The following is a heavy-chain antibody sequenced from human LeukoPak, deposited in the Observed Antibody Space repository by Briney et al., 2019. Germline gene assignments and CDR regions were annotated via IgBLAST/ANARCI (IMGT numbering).Heavy chain of an antibody. D-gene: IGHD3-22*01. CDR3: ARDVGYYYDSSGYYYGY. CDR2: INPNSGGT. V-gene: IGHV1-2*02. J-gene: IGHJ4*02. CDR1: GYTFTGYY. Sequence: GASVKVSCKASGYTFTGYYMHWVRQAPGQGLEWMGWINPNSGGTNYAQKFQGRVTMTRDTSISTAYMELSSLRSEDTAVYYCARDVGYYYDSSGYYYGYWGQGTLVTVSS.